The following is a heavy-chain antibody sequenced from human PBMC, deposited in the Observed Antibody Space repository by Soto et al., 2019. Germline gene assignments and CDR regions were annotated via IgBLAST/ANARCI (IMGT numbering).Heavy chain of an antibody. D-gene: IGHD2-2*01. Sequence: QVQLVQSGAEVKKPGASVKVSCKASGYTFTSYGISWVRQAPGQGLEWMGWISAYNGNTNYAQKRQGRVTMTTDTSTSTDYMELRSLRSDDTAVYYCARDLLHVLVPAATAGGYWGQGTLVTVSS. CDR3: ARDLLHVLVPAATAGGY. J-gene: IGHJ4*02. V-gene: IGHV1-18*01. CDR2: ISAYNGNT. CDR1: GYTFTSYG.